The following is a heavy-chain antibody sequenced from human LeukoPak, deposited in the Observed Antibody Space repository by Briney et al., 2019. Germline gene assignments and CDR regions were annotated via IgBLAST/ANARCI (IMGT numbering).Heavy chain of an antibody. CDR2: IFPGDSDT. CDR1: GYTFTKYW. J-gene: IGHJ5*01. CDR3: ARRPASVGGGFDS. D-gene: IGHD2-2*01. Sequence: GQSLKISCKASGYTFTKYWIAWVRQMPGKGLEYIGIIFPGDSDTRYSPSFEGQVTISADNSISTAYLQWSRLTASDTAIYYCARRPASVGGGFDSWGQGSLVTVSS. V-gene: IGHV5-51*01.